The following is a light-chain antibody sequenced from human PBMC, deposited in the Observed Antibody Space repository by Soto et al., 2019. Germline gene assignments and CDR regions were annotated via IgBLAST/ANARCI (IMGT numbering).Light chain of an antibody. CDR1: SSDVGGYDY. Sequence: QSALTQPASVSGSPGQSITISCIGTSSDVGGYDYVSWYQYHPGKPPKLMIYDVTNRPSGVSNRFSGSKSGNTASLTISGLQAEDEADYYCCSYTTSSTLHVVFGGGTQLTVL. V-gene: IGLV2-14*03. CDR3: CSYTTSSTLHVV. CDR2: DVT. J-gene: IGLJ2*01.